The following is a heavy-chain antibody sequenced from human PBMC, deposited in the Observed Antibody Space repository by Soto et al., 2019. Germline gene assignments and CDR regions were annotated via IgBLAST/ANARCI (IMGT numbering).Heavy chain of an antibody. CDR3: AKAQDIVRRVYAIRFSGMDV. J-gene: IGHJ6*02. CDR1: GFTFSSYA. CDR2: ISGSGGST. Sequence: GGSLRLSCAASGFTFSSYAMSWVRQAPGKGLEWVSAISGSGGSTYHAASVKGRFTISTDNSKKTLYLQMNSLRAEATAVYDCAKAQDIVRRVYAIRFSGMDVWGQGTTVTVSS. V-gene: IGHV3-23*01. D-gene: IGHD2-8*01.